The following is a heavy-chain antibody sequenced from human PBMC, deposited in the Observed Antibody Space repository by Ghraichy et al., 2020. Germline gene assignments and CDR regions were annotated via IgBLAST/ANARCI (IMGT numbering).Heavy chain of an antibody. Sequence: LSLTCAASGFTFSTYWMSWVRQAPGKGLEWVANINQDESEKYSVDSVKGRFTISRDNAKNSLYLQMNSLRAEDTAVYYCARAPTLITIFGVAPYYLDYWGQGTLVTVSS. D-gene: IGHD3-3*01. CDR3: ARAPTLITIFGVAPYYLDY. J-gene: IGHJ4*02. V-gene: IGHV3-7*01. CDR2: INQDESEK. CDR1: GFTFSTYW.